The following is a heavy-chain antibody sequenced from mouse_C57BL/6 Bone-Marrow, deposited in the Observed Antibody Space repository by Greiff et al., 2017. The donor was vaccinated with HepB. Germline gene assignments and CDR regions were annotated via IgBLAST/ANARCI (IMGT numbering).Heavy chain of an antibody. D-gene: IGHD2-2*01. CDR3: ARGMIYYGFFDY. V-gene: IGHV1-82*01. Sequence: VQLQQSGPELVKPGASVKISCKASCYAFSSSWMNWVKQRPGKGLEWIGRIYPGDGDTNYNGKFKGKATLTADKSSSTAYMQLSSLTSEDSAVYFCARGMIYYGFFDYWGQGTTLTVSS. CDR1: CYAFSSSW. J-gene: IGHJ2*01. CDR2: IYPGDGDT.